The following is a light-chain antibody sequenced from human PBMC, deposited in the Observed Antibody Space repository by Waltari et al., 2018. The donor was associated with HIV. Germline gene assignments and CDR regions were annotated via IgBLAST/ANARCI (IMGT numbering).Light chain of an antibody. J-gene: IGLJ2*01. V-gene: IGLV3-10*01. CDR1: ALPKTY. Sequence: TWAPSVSVYPGQPARIPCSGDALPKTYVYWYQQKSGEAPLLVIYEDSKRPSGIPDRVSGFSSGTMATLTISGAHVDDEADYYCSSADANGLIFGGGTKLTVL. CDR2: EDS. CDR3: SSADANGLI.